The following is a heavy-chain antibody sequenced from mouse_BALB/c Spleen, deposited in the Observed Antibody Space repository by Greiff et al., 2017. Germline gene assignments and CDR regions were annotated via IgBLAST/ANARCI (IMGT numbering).Heavy chain of an antibody. Sequence: EVKLMESGGGLVKPGGSLKLSCAASGFTFSSYAMSWVRQTPEKRLEWVASISSGGSTYYPDSVKGRFTISRDNARNILYLQMSSLRSEDTAMYYCARGITTESYFDYWGQGTTLTVSS. CDR3: ARGITTESYFDY. CDR1: GFTFSSYA. J-gene: IGHJ2*01. V-gene: IGHV5-6-5*01. D-gene: IGHD2-4*01. CDR2: ISSGGST.